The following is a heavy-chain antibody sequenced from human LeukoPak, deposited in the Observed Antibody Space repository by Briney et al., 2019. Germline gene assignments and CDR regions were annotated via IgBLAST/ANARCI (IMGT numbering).Heavy chain of an antibody. CDR2: INHSGST. CDR1: GGSFSGYY. D-gene: IGHD5-24*01. J-gene: IGHJ4*02. Sequence: SETLSLTCAVYGGSFSGYYWSWIRQPPGKGLEWIGEINHSGSTNYNPSLKSRVTISVDTSKNQFSLKLSSVTAADTAVYYCARGWRGWLQPWTYEIDYWGQGTLVTVSS. V-gene: IGHV4-34*01. CDR3: ARGWRGWLQPWTYEIDY.